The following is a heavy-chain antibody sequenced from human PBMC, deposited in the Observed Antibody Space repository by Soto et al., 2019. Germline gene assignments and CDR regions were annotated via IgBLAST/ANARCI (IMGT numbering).Heavy chain of an antibody. CDR2: IYSGGST. CDR1: GFTVSSNY. Sequence: GGSLRLSCAASGFTVSSNYMSWVRQAPGKGLEWVSVIYSGGSTYYADSVKGRFTISRDNSKNTLYLQMNSLRAEDTAVYYCARAKYYGSRSYLGYWGQGTLVTVSS. CDR3: ARAKYYGSRSYLGY. V-gene: IGHV3-66*01. J-gene: IGHJ4*02. D-gene: IGHD3-10*01.